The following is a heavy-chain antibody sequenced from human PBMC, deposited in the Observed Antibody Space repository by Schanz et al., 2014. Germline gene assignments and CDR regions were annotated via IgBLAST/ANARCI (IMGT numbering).Heavy chain of an antibody. V-gene: IGHV3-15*01. D-gene: IGHD6-13*01. J-gene: IGHJ5*02. Sequence: EIQLLESGGGLAQPGGSLRLSCAASGFTLSNYAMSWVRQAPGKGLEWLGRIKSKTDGETTDYAAPVKGRFSISRDDSQSTLYLQMNSLKIEDTAVYYCATASSPVREAGAGSSFHLWGQGTLVTVSP. CDR1: GFTLSNYA. CDR2: IKSKTDGETT. CDR3: ATASSPVREAGAGSSFHL.